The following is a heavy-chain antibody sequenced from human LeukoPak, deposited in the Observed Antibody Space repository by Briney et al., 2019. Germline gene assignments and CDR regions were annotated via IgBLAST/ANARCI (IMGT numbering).Heavy chain of an antibody. D-gene: IGHD6-13*01. V-gene: IGHV4-39*01. CDR1: GGSISSSSYY. Sequence: SETLSLTCTVSGGSISSSSYYWGWIRQPPGKGLEWIGSIYYSGSTYYNPSLKSRVTISVDTSKNQFSLKLSSVTAADTAVYYCARHEGYSSSWYSRYFDYWGQGTLVTVSS. J-gene: IGHJ4*02. CDR3: ARHEGYSSSWYSRYFDY. CDR2: IYYSGST.